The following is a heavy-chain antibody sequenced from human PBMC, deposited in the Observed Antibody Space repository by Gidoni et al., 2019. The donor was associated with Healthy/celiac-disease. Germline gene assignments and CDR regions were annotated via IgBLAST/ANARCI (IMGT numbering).Heavy chain of an antibody. CDR3: ARPARYYDSSGYWDAFDI. V-gene: IGHV5-51*01. CDR1: GYSFTSYW. Sequence: DVQLVQSGAEVQKPGESLKISCKGSGYSFTSYWTGWVRQMPGKGLEWMGIIYPVDSDTSYSPSFQGQVTIAADKSISTAYLQWSSLKASDTAMYYCARPARYYDSSGYWDAFDIWGQGTMVTVSS. CDR2: IYPVDSDT. J-gene: IGHJ3*02. D-gene: IGHD3-22*01.